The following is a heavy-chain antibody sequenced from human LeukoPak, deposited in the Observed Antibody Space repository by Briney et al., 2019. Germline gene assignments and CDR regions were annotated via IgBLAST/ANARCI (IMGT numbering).Heavy chain of an antibody. V-gene: IGHV4-61*02. CDR1: GGSISSGSYY. D-gene: IGHD3-22*01. J-gene: IGHJ4*02. CDR3: ARQTDYYDSSGYYPGADYFYY. Sequence: SQTLSLTCAVYGGSISSGSYYWSWIRQSAGKGLEWIGRIYTSGSTNYNPSLKSRVTISVDTSKNQFSLKLSSVTAADTAVYYCARQTDYYDSSGYYPGADYFYYWGQGTLVTVSS. CDR2: IYTSGST.